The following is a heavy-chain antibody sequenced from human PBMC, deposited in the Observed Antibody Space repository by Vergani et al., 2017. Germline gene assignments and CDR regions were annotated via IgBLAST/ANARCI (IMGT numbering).Heavy chain of an antibody. Sequence: QVLRVQSGAEVKKPRASVRVSCKTSGYTFTNYYIHWVRQAPGQGLEWMGIINPSGGSTTYAQQFQGRLTMTRVTTTSTVYMDLSNLRPEDAAVYYCARPHCDILPPGPRRLDYWGQGTLVTVSS. CDR2: INPSGGST. CDR1: GYTFTNYY. V-gene: IGHV1-46*03. D-gene: IGHD2-21*02. J-gene: IGHJ4*02. CDR3: ARPHCDILPPGPRRLDY.